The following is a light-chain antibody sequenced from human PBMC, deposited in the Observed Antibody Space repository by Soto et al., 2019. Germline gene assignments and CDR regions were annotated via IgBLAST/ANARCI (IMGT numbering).Light chain of an antibody. V-gene: IGKV1-5*01. CDR1: QSIQTW. J-gene: IGKJ2*01. CDR3: QQYESYPYT. CDR2: DAS. Sequence: DIPMTQSPCTLSASVGDRVTISCRASQSIQTWLAWYQQRPGKAPNLLIFDASDLASGVSSRFSGSGSGAEFTLTISSLQADDFATYYCQQYESYPYTFGRGTRLEIK.